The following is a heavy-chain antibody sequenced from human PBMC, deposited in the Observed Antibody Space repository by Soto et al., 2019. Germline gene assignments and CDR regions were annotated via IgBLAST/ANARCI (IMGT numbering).Heavy chain of an antibody. CDR2: IYYSGST. CDR3: ARGPDYYGSGSPSGYYYYGMDV. D-gene: IGHD3-10*01. V-gene: IGHV4-59*01. CDR1: GGSISSYY. J-gene: IGHJ6*02. Sequence: ASETLSLTCTVSGGSISSYYWSWIRQPPGKGLEWIGYIYYSGSTNYNPSLKSRVTISVDTSKNQFSLKLSSVTAADTAVYYCARGPDYYGSGSPSGYYYYGMDVWGQGTTVTVSS.